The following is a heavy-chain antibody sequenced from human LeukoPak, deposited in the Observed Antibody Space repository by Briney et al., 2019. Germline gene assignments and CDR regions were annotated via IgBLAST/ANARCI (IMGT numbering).Heavy chain of an antibody. CDR3: ARYTNYGGSTRRIDY. CDR2: IYYSGST. CDR1: GGSISSGGYY. D-gene: IGHD4-4*01. Sequence: SQTLSLTCTASGGSISSGGYYWRWIRQHPGKGLEWIGYIYYSGSTYYNPSLKSRVTISVDTSKNQFSLKLSSVTAADTAVYYCARYTNYGGSTRRIDYWGQGTLVTVSS. J-gene: IGHJ4*02. V-gene: IGHV4-31*03.